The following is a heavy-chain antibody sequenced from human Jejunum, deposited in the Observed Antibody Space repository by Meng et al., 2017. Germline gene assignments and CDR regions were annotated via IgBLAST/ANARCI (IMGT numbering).Heavy chain of an antibody. J-gene: IGHJ4*02. CDR3: PKVTSGGNLDMIFDY. CDR1: GFTFTSYV. Sequence: GESLKISCAASGFTFTSYVMSWVRQAPGKGLEWVSSISSSGDRTFYADSVKGRFTITRDNSKSTLYLQMNSLRAEDTAIYYCPKVTSGGNLDMIFDYWGQGTLVTVSS. CDR2: ISSSGDRT. V-gene: IGHV3-23*01. D-gene: IGHD3-16*01.